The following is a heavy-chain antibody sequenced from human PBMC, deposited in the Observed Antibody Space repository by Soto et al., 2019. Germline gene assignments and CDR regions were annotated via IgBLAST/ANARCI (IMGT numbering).Heavy chain of an antibody. J-gene: IGHJ5*02. CDR3: AGHEGGGGSSWFGP. CDR1: GGSINNNNYY. D-gene: IGHD6-13*01. CDR2: VVYSGRP. V-gene: IGHV4-39*01. Sequence: SETLSLTCTVSGGSINNNNYYWVWIRQSPGKGLEWIGSVVYSGRPYYNPSLKSRVSISEDTSKNQFSLRLTSVTAADTAIYYCAGHEGGGGSSWFGPWGQGTLVTVSS.